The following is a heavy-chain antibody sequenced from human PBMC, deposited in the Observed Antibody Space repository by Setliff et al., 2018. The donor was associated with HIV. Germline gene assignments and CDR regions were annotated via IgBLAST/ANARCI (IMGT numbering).Heavy chain of an antibody. Sequence: TSETLSLTCAVYGGSFSDNYWSWIRQSPGKGLEWIGNIYHSGATHYNPSLNSRVTISVDTSKNQFSLKLSSVTAADTAVYYCARDSGAYYGMDVWGQGTTVTVSS. CDR3: ARDSGAYYGMDV. V-gene: IGHV4-34*01. CDR1: GGSFSDNY. D-gene: IGHD3-10*01. CDR2: IYHSGAT. J-gene: IGHJ6*02.